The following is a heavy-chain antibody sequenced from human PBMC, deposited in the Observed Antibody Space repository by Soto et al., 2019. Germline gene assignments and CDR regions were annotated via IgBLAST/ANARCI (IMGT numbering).Heavy chain of an antibody. CDR2: IIPIFGTA. CDR1: GGTFSSYA. J-gene: IGHJ4*02. CDR3: ARDGGYYYDSSGPPLNY. D-gene: IGHD3-22*01. Sequence: QVQLVQSGAEVQKPGSSVKVSCKASGGTFSSYAISWVRQAPGQGLEWMGGIIPIFGTANYAQKFQGRVTITADESTSTGYMELSSLRSEDTAVYYCARDGGYYYDSSGPPLNYWGQGTLVTVSS. V-gene: IGHV1-69*01.